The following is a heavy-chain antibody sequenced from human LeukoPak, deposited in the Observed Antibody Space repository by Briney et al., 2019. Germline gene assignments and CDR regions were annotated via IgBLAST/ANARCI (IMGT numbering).Heavy chain of an antibody. Sequence: SETLSLTCTVSGGPISSYYWSWIRQPAGKGLEWIGRIYTSGSTNYNPSLKSRVTMSVDTSKNQFSLKLSSVTAADTAVYYCASEQVVTEAFDIWGQGTMVTVSS. J-gene: IGHJ3*02. CDR2: IYTSGST. V-gene: IGHV4-4*07. CDR1: GGPISSYY. CDR3: ASEQVVTEAFDI. D-gene: IGHD3-22*01.